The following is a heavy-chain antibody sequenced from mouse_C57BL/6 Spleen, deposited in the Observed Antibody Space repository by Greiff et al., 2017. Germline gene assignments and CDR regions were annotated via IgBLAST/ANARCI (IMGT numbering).Heavy chain of an antibody. Sequence: EVKLVESEGGLVQPGSSMKLSCTASGFTFSDYYMAWVRQVPEKGLEWVANINYDGSSTYYLDSLKSRFIISRDNAKNILYLQMSSLKSEDTATYYCARDRNWDGGYAMDYWGQGTSVTVSS. CDR2: INYDGSST. D-gene: IGHD4-1*01. V-gene: IGHV5-16*01. J-gene: IGHJ4*01. CDR1: GFTFSDYY. CDR3: ARDRNWDGGYAMDY.